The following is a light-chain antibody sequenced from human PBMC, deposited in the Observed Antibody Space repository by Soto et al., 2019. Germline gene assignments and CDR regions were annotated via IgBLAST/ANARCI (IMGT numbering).Light chain of an antibody. Sequence: EIVLKQSPVTLSLSPGERATLSCRASQSVSNQLAWYQQKPGQAPRLLIYDASWRVTGIPPRFSGSGSGTDFTLTLSSLEPEDFAVYYCQQRAGSSTFGQGTRLEIK. J-gene: IGKJ5*01. CDR1: QSVSNQ. CDR2: DAS. CDR3: QQRAGSST. V-gene: IGKV3-11*01.